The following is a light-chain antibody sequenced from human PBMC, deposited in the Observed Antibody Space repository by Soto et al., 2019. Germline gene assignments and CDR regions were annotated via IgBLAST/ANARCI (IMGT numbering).Light chain of an antibody. J-gene: IGLJ1*01. Sequence: QSALTQPASVSGSPGQSITISCTETSSDVGGYNSVSWYQQHPGKAPKLMIYDVSNRPSGVSNRFSGSKSGNTASLTISGLQAEDEADYYCSSFTISSTLYVFGTGTKLTVL. CDR3: SSFTISSTLYV. CDR1: SSDVGGYNS. V-gene: IGLV2-14*01. CDR2: DVS.